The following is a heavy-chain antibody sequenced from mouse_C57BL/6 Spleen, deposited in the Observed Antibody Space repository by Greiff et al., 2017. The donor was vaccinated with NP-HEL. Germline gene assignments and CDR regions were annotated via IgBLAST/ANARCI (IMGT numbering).Heavy chain of an antibody. Sequence: VQLKESGPELVKPGASVKMSCKASGYTFTDYNMHWVKQSHGKSLEWIGYINPNNGGTSYNQKFKGKATLTVNKSSSTAYMELRSLTSEDSAVYYCARRWFHYGVFDYWGQGTTLTVSS. CDR2: INPNNGGT. J-gene: IGHJ2*01. D-gene: IGHD1-1*01. CDR1: GYTFTDYN. V-gene: IGHV1-22*01. CDR3: ARRWFHYGVFDY.